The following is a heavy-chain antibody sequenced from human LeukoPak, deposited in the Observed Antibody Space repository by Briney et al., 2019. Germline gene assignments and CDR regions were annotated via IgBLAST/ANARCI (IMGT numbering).Heavy chain of an antibody. Sequence: PSETLSLTCAVYGGSLSNYYWSWIRQPPGKGLEWIGEINHSGSTKFNPSLKSRVTILVDMSKSQFSLELRPVTAADTAVYYCARGPASGSDFAWFDPWGQGTLVTVSS. J-gene: IGHJ5*02. D-gene: IGHD3-10*01. V-gene: IGHV4-34*01. CDR2: INHSGST. CDR1: GGSLSNYY. CDR3: ARGPASGSDFAWFDP.